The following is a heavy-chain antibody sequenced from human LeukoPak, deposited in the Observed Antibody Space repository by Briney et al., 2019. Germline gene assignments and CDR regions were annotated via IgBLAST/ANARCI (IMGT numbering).Heavy chain of an antibody. V-gene: IGHV1-18*01. CDR3: AREGLWNLERRLHYHYGMDV. CDR1: GYAFTNYG. CDR2: ISAYNGNT. Sequence: GASVKASCKASGYAFTNYGITWVRQAPGQGLEWMGWISAYNGNTNYRQNLQDRVTMTTDTSTSTAYMELRSLRSDDTAVYYCAREGLWNLERRLHYHYGMDVWGQGTTVTVSS. D-gene: IGHD1-1*01. J-gene: IGHJ6*02.